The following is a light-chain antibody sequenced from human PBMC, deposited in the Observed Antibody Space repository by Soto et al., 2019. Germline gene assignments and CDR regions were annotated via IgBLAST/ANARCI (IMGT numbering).Light chain of an antibody. CDR1: QSISSW. Sequence: DIQMTQSPSTLSASVGDRVTITCRASQSISSWLAWYQQKPGKAPKLLIYDASSLESGVPSRFSGSGSGKDFTHTISSLQPDDFATYYCQQYNSYSLFTFGPGTKVAIK. J-gene: IGKJ3*01. V-gene: IGKV1-5*01. CDR2: DAS. CDR3: QQYNSYSLFT.